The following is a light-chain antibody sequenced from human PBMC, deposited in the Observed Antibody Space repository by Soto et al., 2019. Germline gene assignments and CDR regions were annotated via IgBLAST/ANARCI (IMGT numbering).Light chain of an antibody. J-gene: IGKJ1*01. V-gene: IGKV3-20*01. CDR3: QQCSFSPRT. CDR2: GAS. CDR1: QSVSNNY. Sequence: EIVMTQSPATLSVSPGERATLSCRASQSVSNNYLAWYQQKPGQAPRLLIYGASNRATGIPDRFSGSGSETDFTLTISRLEPEDSAVYYCQQCSFSPRTFGQGTKVDIK.